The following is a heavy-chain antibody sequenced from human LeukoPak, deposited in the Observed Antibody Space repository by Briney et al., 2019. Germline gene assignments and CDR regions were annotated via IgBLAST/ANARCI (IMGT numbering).Heavy chain of an antibody. CDR1: GFSLGTSGMC. V-gene: IGHV2-70*11. Sequence: SGPALVKPTQTLTLTCTFSGFSLGTSGMCVSWIRQPPGKALEWLARIDWDDVKYYSTSLKTRLTISKDTSKNQVVLTMTNMDPVDTATYYCARMDSSSSGRAFDIWGQGTMVTVSS. D-gene: IGHD6-6*01. CDR3: ARMDSSSSGRAFDI. J-gene: IGHJ3*02. CDR2: IDWDDVK.